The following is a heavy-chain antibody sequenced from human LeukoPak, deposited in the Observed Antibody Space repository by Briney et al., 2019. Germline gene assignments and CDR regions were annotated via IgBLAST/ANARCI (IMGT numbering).Heavy chain of an antibody. CDR3: ARGGGSPLDY. CDR1: GGSFSGYY. D-gene: IGHD3-16*01. CDR2: INHSGST. J-gene: IGHJ4*02. V-gene: IGHV4-34*01. Sequence: KPSETLSLTCAVYGGSFSGYYWSWTRQPAGKGLEWIGEINHSGSTNYNPSLKSRVTISVDTSKNQFSLKLSSVTAADTAVYYCARGGGSPLDYWGQGTLVTVSS.